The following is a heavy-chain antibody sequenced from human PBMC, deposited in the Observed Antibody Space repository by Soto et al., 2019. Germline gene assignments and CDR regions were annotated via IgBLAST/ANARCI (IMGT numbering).Heavy chain of an antibody. CDR2: ISYDGSNK. CDR3: AKGIQLFPNDY. J-gene: IGHJ4*02. CDR1: GFTFSSYG. D-gene: IGHD5-18*01. Sequence: PGGSLRLSCAASGFTFSSYGMHWVRQAPGKGLEWVAVISYDGSNKYYADSVKGRFTISRDNSKNTLYLQMNSLRAEDTAVYYCAKGIQLFPNDYWGQGTLVTVSS. V-gene: IGHV3-30*18.